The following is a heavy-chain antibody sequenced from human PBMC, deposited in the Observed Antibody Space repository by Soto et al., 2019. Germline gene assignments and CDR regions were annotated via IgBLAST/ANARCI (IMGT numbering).Heavy chain of an antibody. D-gene: IGHD3-22*01. Sequence: QVQLVQSGAEVKKPGASVKVSCKASGYTFTSYGISWVRQAPGQGLEWMGWISAYNGNTNYAQKLQGRVTMTTDTATRTAYMEVRRLRSDDTAVYYCARDRRMYYYDSSCYYDAFDIWGQGTMVTVSS. V-gene: IGHV1-18*01. CDR1: GYTFTSYG. CDR2: ISAYNGNT. CDR3: ARDRRMYYYDSSCYYDAFDI. J-gene: IGHJ3*02.